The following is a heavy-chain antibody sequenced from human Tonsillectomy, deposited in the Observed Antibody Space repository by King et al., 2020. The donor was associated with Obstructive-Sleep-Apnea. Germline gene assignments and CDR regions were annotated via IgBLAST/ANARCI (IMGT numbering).Heavy chain of an antibody. V-gene: IGHV4-39*01. J-gene: IGHJ4*02. CDR2: VYYSGST. D-gene: IGHD6-19*01. CDR1: GGSISSSDYY. CDR3: ARHGSGWKLFDY. Sequence: LQLQESGPGLVKPSETLSLTCTVSGGSISSSDYYWGWIRQPPGKGLEWIGSVYYSGSTYYNPSLKSRVTISVDTSKNQFSLRVNSVTAADTAVYYCARHGSGWKLFDYWGQGFLVTVSS.